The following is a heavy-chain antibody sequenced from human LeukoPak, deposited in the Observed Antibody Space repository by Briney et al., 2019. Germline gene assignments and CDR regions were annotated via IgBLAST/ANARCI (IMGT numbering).Heavy chain of an antibody. CDR2: IKQDGSEK. D-gene: IGHD2-2*02. CDR1: GFTFSSYW. J-gene: IGHJ4*02. Sequence: QTGGPLRLSCAASGFTFSSYWMSWVRQAPGKGLEWVANIKQDGSEKYYVDSVKGRFTISRDNAKNSLYLQMNSLRAEDTAVYYCARRLGYCSSTSCCTSLAEKYYFDYWGQGTLVTVSS. CDR3: ARRLGYCSSTSCCTSLAEKYYFDY. V-gene: IGHV3-7*03.